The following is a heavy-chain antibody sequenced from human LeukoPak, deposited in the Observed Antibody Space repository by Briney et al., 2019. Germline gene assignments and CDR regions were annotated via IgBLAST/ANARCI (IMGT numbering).Heavy chain of an antibody. CDR3: ARYSSGYTYYFDN. D-gene: IGHD3-22*01. Sequence: PSETLSLTCTVSGGSISGYYWSWIRQPPGKGLECIGYISYSGSTYYNTSLKSRLTISVDTSKNQFSLKLNSVTAADTAVYYCARYSSGYTYYFDNWGQGTLVTVSS. V-gene: IGHV4-59*08. J-gene: IGHJ4*02. CDR2: ISYSGST. CDR1: GGSISGYY.